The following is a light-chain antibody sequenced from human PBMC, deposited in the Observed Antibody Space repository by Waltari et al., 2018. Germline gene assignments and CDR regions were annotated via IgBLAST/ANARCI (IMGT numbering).Light chain of an antibody. CDR2: GAS. CDR3: QQYNNWPLYT. J-gene: IGKJ2*01. CDR1: QSVGSN. V-gene: IGKV3-15*01. Sequence: EIVMTQSPATLSVSPGERATLSCRASQSVGSNLAWYQQKPGQAPRLLIYGASTRPTGIPARFSGSGSGTEFTLTISSLQSEDFAVYYCQQYNNWPLYTFGQGTKLEIK.